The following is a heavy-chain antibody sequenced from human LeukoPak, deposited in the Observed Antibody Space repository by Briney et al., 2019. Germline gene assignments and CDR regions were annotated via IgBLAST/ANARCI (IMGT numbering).Heavy chain of an antibody. D-gene: IGHD5-18*01. V-gene: IGHV1-3*01. Sequence: ASVKVSCKASGYTFTSYAMHWVRQAPGQRLEWMGWINAGNGNTKYSQKFQGRVTITRDTSASTAYMELSGLRSEDTAVYYCARASTMVTYYFDYWGQGTLVTVSS. CDR2: INAGNGNT. J-gene: IGHJ4*02. CDR1: GYTFTSYA. CDR3: ARASTMVTYYFDY.